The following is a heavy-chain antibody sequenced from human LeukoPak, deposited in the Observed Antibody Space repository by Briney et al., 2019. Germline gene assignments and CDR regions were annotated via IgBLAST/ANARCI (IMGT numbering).Heavy chain of an antibody. CDR1: GYTFTGYY. CDR3: ARSPSWSSSWYDY. Sequence: GASVKVPCKASGYTFTGYYMHWVRQAPGQGPEWMGWINPNSGGTNYAQKFQGRVTMTRDTSISTAYMELSRLRSDDTAVYYCARSPSWSSSWYDYWGQGTLVTVSS. J-gene: IGHJ4*02. V-gene: IGHV1-2*02. D-gene: IGHD6-13*01. CDR2: INPNSGGT.